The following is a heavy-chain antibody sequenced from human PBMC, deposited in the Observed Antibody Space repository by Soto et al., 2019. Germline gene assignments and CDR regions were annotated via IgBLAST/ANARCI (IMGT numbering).Heavy chain of an antibody. CDR1: GGSISSSSYY. Sequence: SSETLSLTCTVSGGSISSSSYYWGWIRQPPGKGLEWIGSIYYSGSTYYNPSLKNRVTISVDTSKNQFSLKLSSVTAADTAVYYCARSGYGGGSIRYFDWLSYYYYMDVWGKGTTVTVSS. D-gene: IGHD3-9*01. CDR2: IYYSGST. J-gene: IGHJ6*03. CDR3: ARSGYGGGSIRYFDWLSYYYYMDV. V-gene: IGHV4-39*01.